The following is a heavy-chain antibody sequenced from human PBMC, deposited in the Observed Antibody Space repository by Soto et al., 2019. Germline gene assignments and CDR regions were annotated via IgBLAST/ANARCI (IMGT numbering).Heavy chain of an antibody. D-gene: IGHD2-15*01. CDR1: GYTFTGYY. CDR2: INPNSGGT. CDR3: ARDSATVVGKYYFDY. Sequence: ASVKVSCEASGYTFTGYYMHWVRQAPGQGLEWMGWINPNSGGTNYAQKFQGWVTMTRDTSISTAYMELSRLRSDDTAVYYCARDSATVVGKYYFDYWGQGTLVTVSS. J-gene: IGHJ4*02. V-gene: IGHV1-2*04.